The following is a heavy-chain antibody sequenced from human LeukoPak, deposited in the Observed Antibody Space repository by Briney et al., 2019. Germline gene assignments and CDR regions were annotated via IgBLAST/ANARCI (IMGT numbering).Heavy chain of an antibody. V-gene: IGHV3-53*01. CDR1: GFTVSSNY. Sequence: PGESLRLSCAVSGFTVSSNYMSWVRQAPGKGLEWISVIYDGGSTDYAESVKGRFTISRDNSKNTLYLQMNSLRAEDTAVYYCARDWGYCSSTSCHVFDYWGQGTLVTVSS. CDR2: IYDGGST. D-gene: IGHD2-2*01. J-gene: IGHJ4*02. CDR3: ARDWGYCSSTSCHVFDY.